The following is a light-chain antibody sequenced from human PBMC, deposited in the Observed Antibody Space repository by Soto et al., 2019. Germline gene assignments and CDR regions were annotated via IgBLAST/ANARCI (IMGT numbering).Light chain of an antibody. Sequence: DIQMTQSPSSLSASVGDRVTITCQASQDISNYLNWYQQKPGKAPKLLIYDASNLETGVPSRFSGSGSGTDFTFTISSLHPEDIATYYCQQYDNLPPGDTFGQGTKLEIK. V-gene: IGKV1-33*01. CDR2: DAS. J-gene: IGKJ2*01. CDR1: QDISNY. CDR3: QQYDNLPPGDT.